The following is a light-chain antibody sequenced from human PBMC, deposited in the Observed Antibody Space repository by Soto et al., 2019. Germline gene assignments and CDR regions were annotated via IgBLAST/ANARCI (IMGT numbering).Light chain of an antibody. CDR3: HSRA. J-gene: IGKJ5*01. CDR2: DAS. V-gene: IGKV1-5*01. CDR1: QTISRW. Sequence: DIQLTQTPSTFSASVGDEVTITCRASQTISRWLAWYQQKPGRAPKLLIYDASTLESGVPSRFSGSGSETEITLTISRLQPDDFATYFCHSRAFGQGTRLEIK.